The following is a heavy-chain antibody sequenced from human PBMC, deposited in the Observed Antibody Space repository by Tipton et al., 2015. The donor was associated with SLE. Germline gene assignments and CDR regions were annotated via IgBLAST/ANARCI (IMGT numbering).Heavy chain of an antibody. CDR3: ALWPITIFGVVAYY. J-gene: IGHJ4*02. V-gene: IGHV1-18*01. CDR1: GYTFISFD. Sequence: QLVQSGAEVKKPGASVKVSCKASGYTFISFDINWVRQATGQGLEWMGWISAYNGNTNYAQKLQGRVTMTTDTSTSTAYMELRSLRSDDTAVYYCALWPITIFGVVAYYWGQGTLVTVSS. CDR2: ISAYNGNT. D-gene: IGHD3-3*01.